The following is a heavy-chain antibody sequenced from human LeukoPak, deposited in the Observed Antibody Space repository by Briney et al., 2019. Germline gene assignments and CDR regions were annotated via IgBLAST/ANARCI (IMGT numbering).Heavy chain of an antibody. CDR3: ARVSRYNWNYGVFDY. CDR2: ISSSSSTI. J-gene: IGHJ4*02. Sequence: GGSLRLSCAASGFTFSSYSMNWVRQAPGKGLEWVSYISSSSSTIYYADSVKGRFTISRDNAKNSLYLQMNSLRAEDTAIYYCARVSRYNWNYGVFDYWGQGTLVTVSS. CDR1: GFTFSSYS. V-gene: IGHV3-48*01. D-gene: IGHD1-7*01.